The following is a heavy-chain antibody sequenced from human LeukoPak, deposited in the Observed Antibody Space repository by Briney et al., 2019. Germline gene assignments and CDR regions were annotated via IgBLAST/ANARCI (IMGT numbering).Heavy chain of an antibody. CDR2: ISAYNGNT. J-gene: IGHJ4*02. D-gene: IGHD2-2*01. CDR3: APLVPAATN. Sequence: ASVKVSCKASGYTFTSYGISWVRQAPGQGLEWMGWISAYNGNTNYAQKFQGRVTIARDTSASTAYMELSSLRSEDTAVYYCAPLVPAATNWGEGTLVTVSS. V-gene: IGHV1-18*01. CDR1: GYTFTSYG.